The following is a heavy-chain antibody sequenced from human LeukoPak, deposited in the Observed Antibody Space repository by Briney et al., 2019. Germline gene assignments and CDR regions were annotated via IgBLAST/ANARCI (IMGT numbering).Heavy chain of an antibody. CDR2: IYHSGST. D-gene: IGHD3-10*01. V-gene: IGHV4-30-2*01. J-gene: IGHJ6*03. CDR1: GGSISSGGYY. CDR3: ARTLGSGSYPFYYYYYMDV. Sequence: PSQTLSLTCTVSGGSISSGGYYWSWIRQPPGKGLEWIGYIYHSGSTYYNPSLKSRVTISVDTSKNQFSLKLSSVTAADTAVYYCARTLGSGSYPFYYYYYMDVWGKGTTVTVSS.